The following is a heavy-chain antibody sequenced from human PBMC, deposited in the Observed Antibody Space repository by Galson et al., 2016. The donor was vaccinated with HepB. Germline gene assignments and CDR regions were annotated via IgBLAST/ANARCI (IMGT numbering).Heavy chain of an antibody. V-gene: IGHV3-7*03. Sequence: SLRLSCAASGFTFSNYGMHWIRQAPGKGLEWVANIKQDGNEKYYVDSVKGRFTISRDNAKNSMYLQMNSLRAEDTAVYYCARGTFCSGDSCYSPAFDMWGQGTMVTVSS. CDR2: IKQDGNEK. D-gene: IGHD2-15*01. CDR1: GFTFSNYG. J-gene: IGHJ3*02. CDR3: ARGTFCSGDSCYSPAFDM.